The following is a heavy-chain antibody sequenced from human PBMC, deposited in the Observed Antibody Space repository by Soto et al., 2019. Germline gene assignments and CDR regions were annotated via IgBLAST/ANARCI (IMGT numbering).Heavy chain of an antibody. D-gene: IGHD3-9*01. CDR1: GGSISSGGYY. CDR3: ARSNYDILTGYPPGPFDY. V-gene: IGHV4-31*03. CDR2: IYYSGST. Sequence: PSETLSLTCTVSGGSISSGGYYWSWIRQHPGKGLEWIGYIYYSGSTYYNPSLKSRVTISVDTSKNQFSLYLQMNSLGAEDTAVYYCARSNYDILTGYPPGPFDYWAREPWSPSPQ. J-gene: IGHJ4*02.